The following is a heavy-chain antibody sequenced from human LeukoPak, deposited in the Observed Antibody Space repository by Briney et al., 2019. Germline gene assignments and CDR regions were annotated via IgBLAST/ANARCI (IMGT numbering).Heavy chain of an antibody. CDR1: GFTFSSYA. D-gene: IGHD3-16*02. J-gene: IGHJ4*02. CDR3: ARGVPYDYVWGSYRPARGLDLDY. Sequence: GSLRLSCAASGFTFSSYAMSWIRQPPGKGLEWIGYIYYSGSTNYNPSLKSRVTISVDTSKNQFSLKLSSVTAADTAVYYCARGVPYDYVWGSYRPARGLDLDYWGQGTLVTVSS. CDR2: IYYSGST. V-gene: IGHV4-59*01.